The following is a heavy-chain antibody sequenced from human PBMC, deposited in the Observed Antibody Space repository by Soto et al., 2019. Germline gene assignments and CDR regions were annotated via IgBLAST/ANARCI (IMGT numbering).Heavy chain of an antibody. D-gene: IGHD3-10*01. V-gene: IGHV4-30-2*01. Sequence: TSETLSLTCAVSGGSISSGGYSWSWIRQPPGKGLEWIGYIYHSGSTYYNPSLKSRVTISVDRSKNQFSLKLSSVTAADTAVYYCAREVAMVRGVINWFDPWGQGTLVTVSS. CDR1: GGSISSGGYS. CDR2: IYHSGST. CDR3: AREVAMVRGVINWFDP. J-gene: IGHJ5*02.